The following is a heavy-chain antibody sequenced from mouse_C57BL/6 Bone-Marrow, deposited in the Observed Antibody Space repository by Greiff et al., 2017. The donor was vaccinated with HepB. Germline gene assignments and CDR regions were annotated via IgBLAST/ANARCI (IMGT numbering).Heavy chain of an antibody. D-gene: IGHD1-1*01. Sequence: EVQLQESGPELVKPGASVKMSCKASGYTFTDYNMHWVKQSHGKSLEWIGYINPNNGGTSYNQKFKGKATLTVNKSSSTAYMELRSLTAEDSAVYYCARREDYYGSSPAWFAYWGQGTLVTVSA. CDR2: INPNNGGT. CDR3: ARREDYYGSSPAWFAY. V-gene: IGHV1-22*01. J-gene: IGHJ3*01. CDR1: GYTFTDYN.